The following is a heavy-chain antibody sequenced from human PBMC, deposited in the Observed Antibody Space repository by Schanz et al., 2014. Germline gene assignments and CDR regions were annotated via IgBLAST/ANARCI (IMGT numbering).Heavy chain of an antibody. CDR2: IHYDGTYK. CDR1: GFSFGSYA. D-gene: IGHD3-3*01. CDR3: ARPIYDLWSGSFDY. V-gene: IGHV3-30*02. J-gene: IGHJ4*02. Sequence: VQLVESGGGLVQRGGSLRLSCAASGFSFGSYAMSWVRQAPGKGLEWVAFIHYDGTYKYYADSVKGRFTISRDNSKNTLYLQMNSLRAEDTAVYYCARPIYDLWSGSFDYWGQGTLVTVSS.